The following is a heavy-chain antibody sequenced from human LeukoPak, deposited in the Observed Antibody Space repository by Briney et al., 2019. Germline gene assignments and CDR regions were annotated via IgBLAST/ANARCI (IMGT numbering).Heavy chain of an antibody. Sequence: PGGSLRLSCAASGFTFSSYEMNWVRQAPGKGLEWVSYISSSGSTIYYADSVKGRFTISRDNAKNSLYLQMNSLRAEDTALYYCARDFLLSGGYSSSSVAFDIWGQGTMVTVSS. CDR3: ARDFLLSGGYSSSSVAFDI. J-gene: IGHJ3*02. CDR1: GFTFSSYE. D-gene: IGHD6-6*01. V-gene: IGHV3-48*03. CDR2: ISSSGSTI.